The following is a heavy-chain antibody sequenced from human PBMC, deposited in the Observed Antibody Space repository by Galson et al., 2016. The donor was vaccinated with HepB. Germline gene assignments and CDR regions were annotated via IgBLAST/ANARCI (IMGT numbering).Heavy chain of an antibody. CDR2: VSGSGEHT. Sequence: SLRLSCAASAYTFSYYAMTWVRQAPGKGLEWVSTVSGSGEHTFYADSVRGRFTISRDNSKGTVLLQMHSLRADDTAVYYCASADYYDHRGYFDSWGQGTRVTVSS. D-gene: IGHD3-22*01. CDR3: ASADYYDHRGYFDS. CDR1: AYTFSYYA. V-gene: IGHV3-23*01. J-gene: IGHJ4*02.